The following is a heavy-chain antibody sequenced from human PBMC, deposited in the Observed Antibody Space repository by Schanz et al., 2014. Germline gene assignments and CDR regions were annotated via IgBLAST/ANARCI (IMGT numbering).Heavy chain of an antibody. CDR2: ISYSGVT. J-gene: IGHJ5*02. V-gene: IGHV4-30-4*01. Sequence: QVQLQESGPGLVKPSQTLSLTCIVSGGSISSSDWWSWVRQPPGKGLEWIGYISYSGVTYYNPSLKSRVTISVDTSKNQSSLKLNSGTAADTAVYYCARGGSVATIAPYTWFDPWGQGTLVTVSS. CDR1: GGSISSSDW. CDR3: ARGGSVATIAPYTWFDP. D-gene: IGHD5-12*01.